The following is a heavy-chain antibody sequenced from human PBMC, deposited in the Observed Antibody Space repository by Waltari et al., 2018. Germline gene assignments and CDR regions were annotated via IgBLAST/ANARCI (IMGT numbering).Heavy chain of an antibody. CDR1: GFTFDDYA. D-gene: IGHD3-22*01. Sequence: EVQLVESGGGLVQPGRSLRLSCAASGFTFDDYAMHWVRQAPGKVLDWVSGFSLNSGSIGYADSVKGRFTISKDNAKNSLYLQMNSLRAEDTALYYCAKRAYDSSGPLDYWGQGTLVTVSS. V-gene: IGHV3-9*01. CDR2: FSLNSGSI. J-gene: IGHJ4*02. CDR3: AKRAYDSSGPLDY.